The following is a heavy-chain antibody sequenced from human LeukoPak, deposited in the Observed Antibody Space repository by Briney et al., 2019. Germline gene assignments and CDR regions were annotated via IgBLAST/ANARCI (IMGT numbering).Heavy chain of an antibody. J-gene: IGHJ5*02. CDR1: GFTFSNYG. D-gene: IGHD2-2*01. CDR3: AKVSCRGSTSCYYNWFDP. V-gene: IGHV3-30*18. CDR2: ISYDGSNK. Sequence: PGGSLRLSCAASGFTFSNYGMHWVRQAPGKGLEWVAVISYDGSNKYYADSVKGRFTISRDNSKNTLYLQMNGPRAEDTAVFYCAKVSCRGSTSCYYNWFDPWGQGTLVTVSS.